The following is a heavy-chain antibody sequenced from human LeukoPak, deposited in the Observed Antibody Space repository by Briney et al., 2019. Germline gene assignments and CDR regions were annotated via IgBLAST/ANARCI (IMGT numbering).Heavy chain of an antibody. CDR2: IDSSGGYM. V-gene: IGHV3-21*06. CDR1: GFTFSSYS. J-gene: IGHJ4*02. CDR3: LRGDRRDY. Sequence: GGSLRLSCAASGFTFSSYSMNRVRQAPGKGLEWVSSIDSSGGYMFYADSVKGRFIISRDNAKDSLYLQMNSLRVEDTAVYYCLRGDRRDYWGQGTLVTVSS.